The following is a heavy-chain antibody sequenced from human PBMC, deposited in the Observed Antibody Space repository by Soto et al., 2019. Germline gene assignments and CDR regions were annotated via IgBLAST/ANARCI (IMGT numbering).Heavy chain of an antibody. D-gene: IGHD6-19*01. CDR1: GVSISGCY. Sequence: QVQLQESGPGLVRPSETLSLTCTVSGVSISGCYWSWIRQPPGKGLEWIGYIYYGGSTNYNPSLKSRVTISVDKTNKQTSRKLSSVTAADTAVYYCVRGAGSGWSKPDYWGQGTLVTVSS. CDR2: IYYGGST. V-gene: IGHV4-59*01. J-gene: IGHJ4*02. CDR3: VRGAGSGWSKPDY.